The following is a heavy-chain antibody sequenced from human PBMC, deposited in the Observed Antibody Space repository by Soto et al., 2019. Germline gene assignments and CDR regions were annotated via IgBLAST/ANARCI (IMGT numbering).Heavy chain of an antibody. Sequence: GGSLRLSCAASGFTFSSYAMSWVRQAPGEGLEWVSSISGSGGSTYYADSGKGRFTISRDNSKDTRYLQMNSLRAEDTAVYYCAKDWWVAMRAYYYGMDVWGQGTTVTVSS. CDR2: ISGSGGST. D-gene: IGHD2-2*01. V-gene: IGHV3-23*01. CDR1: GFTFSSYA. CDR3: AKDWWVAMRAYYYGMDV. J-gene: IGHJ6*02.